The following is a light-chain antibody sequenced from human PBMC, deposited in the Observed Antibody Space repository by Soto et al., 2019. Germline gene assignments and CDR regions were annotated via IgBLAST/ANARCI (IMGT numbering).Light chain of an antibody. Sequence: EKVMTQSPATLSVSPGERATLSCRASQSVSSNLAWYQQKPGQAPRLLIYDASTRATGIPARFSGSGSGTGFTLTISSLQSEDLAVYYCQQYDDWPETFGQGTKVEIK. CDR1: QSVSSN. CDR2: DAS. J-gene: IGKJ1*01. CDR3: QQYDDWPET. V-gene: IGKV3-15*01.